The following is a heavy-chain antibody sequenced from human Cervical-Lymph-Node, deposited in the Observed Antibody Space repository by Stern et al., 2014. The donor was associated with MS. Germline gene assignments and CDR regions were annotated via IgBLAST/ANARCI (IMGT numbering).Heavy chain of an antibody. Sequence: EVQLVESGAEVKKPGESLKISCKGSGYSFTANWIAWVRQMPGKGLAWMGLIYPGRSDTRCSPSCQGQVTISADKSISTAYLQWSSLKASDTAMYYCARDYGDYAFDYWGQGTLVTVSS. J-gene: IGHJ4*02. CDR3: ARDYGDYAFDY. CDR2: IYPGRSDT. V-gene: IGHV5-51*01. CDR1: GYSFTANW. D-gene: IGHD4-17*01.